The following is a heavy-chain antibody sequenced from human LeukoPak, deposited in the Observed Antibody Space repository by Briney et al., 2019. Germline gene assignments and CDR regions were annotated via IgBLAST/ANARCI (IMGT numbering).Heavy chain of an antibody. Sequence: PGASLRLSCAASGFTFSTYVLNWFRQAPGKGLYWVSTISVSAKYIFYADSVKGRFTISRDDSNNALYLQMHSLRAEDTALYYCASGPPFLKYFEYWGQGTLVTVSS. V-gene: IGHV3-23*01. CDR2: ISVSAKYI. CDR3: ASGPPFLKYFEY. D-gene: IGHD3-3*01. J-gene: IGHJ4*02. CDR1: GFTFSTYV.